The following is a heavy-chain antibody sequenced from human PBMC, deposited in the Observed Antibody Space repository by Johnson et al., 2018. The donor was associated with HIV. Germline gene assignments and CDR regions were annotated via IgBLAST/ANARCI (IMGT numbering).Heavy chain of an antibody. CDR2: ISSSGSTI. V-gene: IGHV3-11*04. CDR3: ARGTVCGGDCYSRAFDI. CDR1: GFTFSDYY. D-gene: IGHD2-21*02. Sequence: QVQLVESGGGLVKPGGSLRLSCAASGFTFSDYYMSWIRQAPGKGLEWVSYISSSGSTIYYADSMKGRFTISRDNAKNSLYLQMGSLRAEDMAVYYCARGTVCGGDCYSRAFDIWAKGQWSPSLQ. J-gene: IGHJ3*02.